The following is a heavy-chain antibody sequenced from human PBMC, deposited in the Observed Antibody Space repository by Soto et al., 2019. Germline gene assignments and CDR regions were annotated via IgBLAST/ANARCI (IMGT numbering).Heavy chain of an antibody. Sequence: SETLSLTCTVSGGSISSYYWSWIRQPPGKGLEWIGYIHYSGSTYYNPSLKSRVTISVDRSKNQFSLKLSSVTAADTAVYYCARGGVDYYDSSGYYFSPYYFDYWGQGTLVTVSS. CDR1: GGSISSYY. CDR3: ARGGVDYYDSSGYYFSPYYFDY. D-gene: IGHD3-22*01. V-gene: IGHV4-59*12. J-gene: IGHJ4*02. CDR2: IHYSGST.